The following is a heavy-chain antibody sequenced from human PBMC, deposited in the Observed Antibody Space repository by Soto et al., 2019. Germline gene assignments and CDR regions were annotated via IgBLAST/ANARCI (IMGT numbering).Heavy chain of an antibody. D-gene: IGHD6-13*01. J-gene: IGHJ5*02. CDR2: ISSNGGST. V-gene: IGHV3-64D*06. Sequence: PGGSLRLSCSASGFTFSSYAMHWVRQAPGKGLEYVSAISSNGGSTYYADSVKGRFTISRDNSKNTLYLQMSSLRAEDTAVYYCAKTRGAAAGTPTWFDPWGQGTLVTVSS. CDR1: GFTFSSYA. CDR3: AKTRGAAAGTPTWFDP.